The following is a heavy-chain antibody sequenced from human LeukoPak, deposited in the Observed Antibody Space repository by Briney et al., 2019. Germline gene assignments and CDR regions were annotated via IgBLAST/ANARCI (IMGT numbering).Heavy chain of an antibody. Sequence: GASVKVSCKASGYTFTSYGISWVRQAPGQGLEWMGWISAYNGNTNYAQKLQGRVTMTTDTSTSTAYMELRSLRSDDTAVYYCARVNSALTYYYGKDVWGKGTTVTVSS. V-gene: IGHV1-18*04. J-gene: IGHJ6*04. CDR2: ISAYNGNT. D-gene: IGHD3-9*01. CDR1: GYTFTSYG. CDR3: ARVNSALTYYYGKDV.